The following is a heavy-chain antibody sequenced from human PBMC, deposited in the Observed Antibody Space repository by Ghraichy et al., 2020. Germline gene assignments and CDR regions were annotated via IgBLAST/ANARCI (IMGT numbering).Heavy chain of an antibody. CDR2: TYSSGST. J-gene: IGHJ3*01. CDR3: ARAQVVMGQTDVFAD. D-gene: IGHD2-15*01. V-gene: IGHV4-30-2*01. CDR1: GVSISSGGSS. Sequence: SQTLSLTCSVSGVSISSGGSSWNWIRQPPGKGLEWIGYTYSSGSTSFSPSLRSRVAISLERYSNQFSLRMTSLTAADTAVYYCARAQVVMGQTDVFADWGQGILVSVSS.